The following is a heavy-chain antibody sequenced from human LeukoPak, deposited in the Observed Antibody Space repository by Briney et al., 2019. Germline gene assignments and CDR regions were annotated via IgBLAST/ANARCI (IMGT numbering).Heavy chain of an antibody. CDR1: GFTFSSYW. D-gene: IGHD3-3*01. Sequence: GGSLRLSCAASGFTFSSYWMHWVRQAPGKGLVWVSRINSDGSITTYADSVKGRFTISRDNAKNTLYLQMNSLRSEDTAVYYCAREKVDITIFGVGSYYYYYGMDVWGQGTTVTVSS. V-gene: IGHV3-74*01. CDR3: AREKVDITIFGVGSYYYYYGMDV. CDR2: INSDGSIT. J-gene: IGHJ6*02.